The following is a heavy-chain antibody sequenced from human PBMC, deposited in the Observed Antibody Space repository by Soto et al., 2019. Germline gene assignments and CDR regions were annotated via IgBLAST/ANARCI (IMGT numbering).Heavy chain of an antibody. V-gene: IGHV4-31*03. CDR3: ARERPDGARLDP. CDR1: GGSITSANSY. D-gene: IGHD6-6*01. CDR2: IYYSGSV. J-gene: IGHJ5*02. Sequence: PSETLSLTCTVSGGSITSANSYWNWIRQHPGKGLEWIGYIYYSGSVYYNPSLKSRLTMSLDTSQNQFSLKLDSVTAADTAVYYCARERPDGARLDPWGQGTLVTLSS.